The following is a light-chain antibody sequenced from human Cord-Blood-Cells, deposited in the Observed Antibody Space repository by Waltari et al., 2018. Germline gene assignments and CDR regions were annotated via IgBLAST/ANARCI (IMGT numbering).Light chain of an antibody. Sequence: EIVLTQSPGTLSLSPGERATLSCRASQSVSSSYLAWYQQTPGKAPRLLIYGASSRATVIPDRFSGSGSGTDFTLTISRLEPEDFAVYYCQQYGSSPPYTFGQGTKLEIK. CDR3: QQYGSSPPYT. J-gene: IGKJ2*01. V-gene: IGKV3-20*01. CDR2: GAS. CDR1: QSVSSSY.